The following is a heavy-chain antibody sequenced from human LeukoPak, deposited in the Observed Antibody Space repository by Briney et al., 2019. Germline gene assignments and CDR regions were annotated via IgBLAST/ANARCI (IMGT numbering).Heavy chain of an antibody. CDR2: INWNGGST. Sequence: GGSLRLSCAASGFTFDDYGTSWVRQAPGKGLEWVSGINWNGGSTGYADSVKGRFTISRDNAKNSLYLQMNSLRAEDTALYYCARDFRDYDFWSGYLVNYYYYYYMDVWGKGTTVTVSS. V-gene: IGHV3-20*04. CDR1: GFTFDDYG. CDR3: ARDFRDYDFWSGYLVNYYYYYYMDV. J-gene: IGHJ6*03. D-gene: IGHD3-3*01.